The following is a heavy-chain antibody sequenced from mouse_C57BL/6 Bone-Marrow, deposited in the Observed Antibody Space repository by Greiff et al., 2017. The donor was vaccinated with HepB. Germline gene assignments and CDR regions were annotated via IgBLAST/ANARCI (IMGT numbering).Heavy chain of an antibody. CDR1: GYTFTSYG. CDR3: AVYYQAWFAY. D-gene: IGHD1-1*01. V-gene: IGHV1-81*01. Sequence: QVHVKQSGAELARPGASVKLSCKASGYTFTSYGISWVKQRTGQGLEWIGEIYPRSGNTYYNEKFKGKATLTADKSSSTAYMELRSLTSEDSAVYFCAVYYQAWFAYWGQGTLVTVSA. CDR2: IYPRSGNT. J-gene: IGHJ3*01.